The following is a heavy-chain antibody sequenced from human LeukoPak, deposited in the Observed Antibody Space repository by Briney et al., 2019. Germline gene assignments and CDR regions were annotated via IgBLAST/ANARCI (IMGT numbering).Heavy chain of an antibody. J-gene: IGHJ4*02. CDR2: INSDGSST. D-gene: IGHD6-13*01. CDR1: GFTFSSYW. CDR3: ARISSWYVGYYFDY. V-gene: IGHV3-74*01. Sequence: GGSLRLSCAASGFTFSSYWMHWVRQAPGKGLVWVSRINSDGSSTSYADSVKGRFTISRDNAKNTLCLQMNSLRAEDTAVYYCARISSWYVGYYFDYWGQGTLVTVSS.